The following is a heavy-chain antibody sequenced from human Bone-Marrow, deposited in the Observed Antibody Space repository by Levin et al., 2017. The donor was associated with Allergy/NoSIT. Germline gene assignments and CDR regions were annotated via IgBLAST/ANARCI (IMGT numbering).Heavy chain of an antibody. CDR2: IYHSGST. CDR1: GGSISSGGYS. J-gene: IGHJ4*02. D-gene: IGHD5-18*01. V-gene: IGHV4-30-2*01. CDR3: ARRLDTAMVDY. Sequence: SETLSLTCAVSGGSISSGGYSWSWIRQPPGKGLEWIGYIYHSGSTYYNPSLKSRVTISVDRSKNQFSLKLSSVTAADTAVYYCARRLDTAMVDYWGQGTLVTVSS.